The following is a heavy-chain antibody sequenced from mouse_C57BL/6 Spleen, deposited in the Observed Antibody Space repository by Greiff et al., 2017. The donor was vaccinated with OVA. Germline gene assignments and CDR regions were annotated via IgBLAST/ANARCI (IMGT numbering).Heavy chain of an antibody. Sequence: QVQLQPGAELVRPGSSVKLSCKASGYTFTSYWMDWVKQRPGQGLEWIGNIYPSDSETHYNQKFKDKATLTVDKSSSTAYMQLSSLTSEDSAVYYCARVTTVGGYWGQGTTLTVSS. D-gene: IGHD1-1*01. J-gene: IGHJ2*01. CDR2: IYPSDSET. CDR1: GYTFTSYW. V-gene: IGHV1-61*01. CDR3: ARVTTVGGY.